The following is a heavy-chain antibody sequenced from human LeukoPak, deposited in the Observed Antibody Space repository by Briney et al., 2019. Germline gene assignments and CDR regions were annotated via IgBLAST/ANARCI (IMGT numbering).Heavy chain of an antibody. Sequence: GESLKISCKASGYTFTSYGISWVRQAPGQGLEWMGWISAYNGNTNYAQKLQGRVTMTTDTSTSTAYMELRSLRSDDTAVYYCARGRAAAGTSHAFDIWGQGTMVTVSS. CDR3: ARGRAAAGTSHAFDI. J-gene: IGHJ3*02. CDR1: GYTFTSYG. D-gene: IGHD6-13*01. CDR2: ISAYNGNT. V-gene: IGHV1-18*01.